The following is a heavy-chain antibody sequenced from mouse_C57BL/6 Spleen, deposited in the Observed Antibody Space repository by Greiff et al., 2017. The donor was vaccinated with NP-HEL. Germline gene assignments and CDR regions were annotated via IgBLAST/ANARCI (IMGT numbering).Heavy chain of an antibody. J-gene: IGHJ2*01. CDR3: AGSPNYFDY. V-gene: IGHV1-52*01. CDR1: GYTFTSYW. D-gene: IGHD6-5*01. CDR2: IDPSDSET. Sequence: VKLQESGAELVRPGSSVKLSCKASGYTFTSYWMPWVKQRPIQGLEWIGNIDPSDSETHYNQKFKDKATLTVDKSSSTAYMQLSSQTSEDSAVCNCAGSPNYFDYWGQGTTLTVSS.